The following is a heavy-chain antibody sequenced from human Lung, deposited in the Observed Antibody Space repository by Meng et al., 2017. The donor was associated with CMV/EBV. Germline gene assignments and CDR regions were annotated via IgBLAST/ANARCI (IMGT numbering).Heavy chain of an antibody. D-gene: IGHD3-16*01. CDR2: ISWNSGSI. CDR3: AKGFGALDACDI. J-gene: IGHJ3*02. CDR1: GFTFDDYA. V-gene: IGHV3-9*01. Sequence: SLKISCAASGFTFDDYAMHWVRQAPGKGLEWVSGISWNSGSIGYADSVKGRFTISRDNAKNSLYLQMNSLRAEDTALHYCAKGFGALDACDIWGQGTMVTVSS.